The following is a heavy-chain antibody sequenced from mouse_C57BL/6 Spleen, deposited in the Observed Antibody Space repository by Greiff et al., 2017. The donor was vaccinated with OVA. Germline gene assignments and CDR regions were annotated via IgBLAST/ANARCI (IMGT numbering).Heavy chain of an antibody. V-gene: IGHV14-4*01. CDR3: TTGVTTYFDY. J-gene: IGHJ2*01. Sequence: EVQLQQSGAELVRPGASVKLSCTASGFNIKDNYMHWVKQRPEQGLEWIGWIDPENGDTEYASKFQGKATITADTSSNTAYLQLSSLTSEDTAVYYCTTGVTTYFDYWGQGTTLTVSS. CDR2: IDPENGDT. CDR1: GFNIKDNY. D-gene: IGHD2-5*01.